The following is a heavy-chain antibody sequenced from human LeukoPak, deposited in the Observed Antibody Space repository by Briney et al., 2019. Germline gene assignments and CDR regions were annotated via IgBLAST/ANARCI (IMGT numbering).Heavy chain of an antibody. D-gene: IGHD3-10*01. CDR3: ARVGEPL. V-gene: IGHV3-23*01. CDR2: IGSSGDTT. J-gene: IGHJ3*01. Sequence: PGGSLRLSCAASGFTFSSYGMSWVRQVPGKGLEWASAIGSSGDTTYYADSVKGRFTISRDNSKNTLYLQMNSLRAEDTAVYYCARVGEPLWGQGTMVTVSS. CDR1: GFTFSSYG.